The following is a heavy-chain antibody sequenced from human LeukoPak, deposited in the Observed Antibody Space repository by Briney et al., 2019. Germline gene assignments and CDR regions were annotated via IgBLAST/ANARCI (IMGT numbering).Heavy chain of an antibody. CDR1: GFTFSRLG. CDR2: IHNDGTMG. CDR3: AKEGDEFRGYLDV. D-gene: IGHD5-12*01. Sequence: GGSLRLSCATSGFTFSRLGMQWVRQAPGKGLEWAAVIHNDGTMGQYADSVKGRFTISKDFSRNTLHLQIHSLRDDDTAVYYCAKEGDEFRGYLDVWGKGTTVIVSS. V-gene: IGHV3-30*02. J-gene: IGHJ6*04.